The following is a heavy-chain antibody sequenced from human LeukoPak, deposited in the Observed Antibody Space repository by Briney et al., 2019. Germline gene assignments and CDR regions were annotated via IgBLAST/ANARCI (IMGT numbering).Heavy chain of an antibody. CDR2: ISGDGGST. D-gene: IGHD6-13*01. CDR3: AKDNVAAAGRYFDY. Sequence: GGSLRLSCAASGFTFDDYAMHWVRQAPGKGLEWVSLISGDGGSTYYADSVKGRFTISRDNSKNTLYLQMHSLRAEDTAVYYCAKDNVAAAGRYFDYWGQGTLVTVSS. CDR1: GFTFDDYA. J-gene: IGHJ4*02. V-gene: IGHV3-43*02.